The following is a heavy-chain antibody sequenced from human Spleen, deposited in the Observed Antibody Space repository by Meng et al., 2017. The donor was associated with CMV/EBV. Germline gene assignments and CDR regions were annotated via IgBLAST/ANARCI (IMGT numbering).Heavy chain of an antibody. Sequence: ASVKVSCKASGYTFTGYYMHWVRQAPGQGLEWMGWINPDSGGTNYAQKFQGRVTMTRDTSISTAYMELSSLRSDDTAVYYCAREGNEGYDFWSGSNWFDPWGQGTLVTVSS. CDR3: AREGNEGYDFWSGSNWFDP. J-gene: IGHJ5*02. CDR2: INPDSGGT. CDR1: GYTFTGYY. V-gene: IGHV1-2*02. D-gene: IGHD3-3*01.